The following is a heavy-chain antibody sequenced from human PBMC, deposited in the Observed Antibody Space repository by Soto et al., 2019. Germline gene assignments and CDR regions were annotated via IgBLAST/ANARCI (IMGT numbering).Heavy chain of an antibody. V-gene: IGHV1-18*01. CDR1: GYTFTSYG. D-gene: IGHD5-12*01. CDR3: ARAGRRLYYYYGMDV. CDR2: ISAYNGNT. J-gene: IGHJ6*01. Sequence: QVQLVQSGAEVKKPGASVKVSCKASGYTFTSYGISWVRQAPGQGLEWMGWISAYNGNTNYAQKLQGRVTMTTDTSTSTASMELRSLRSDDTDVYYCARAGRRLYYYYGMDVWGQGTTVTVSS.